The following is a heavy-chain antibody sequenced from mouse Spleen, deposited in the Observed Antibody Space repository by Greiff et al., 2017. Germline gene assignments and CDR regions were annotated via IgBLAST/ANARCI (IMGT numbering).Heavy chain of an antibody. V-gene: IGHV5-4*01. CDR1: GFTFSSYA. CDR3: ARDVGHY. Sequence: EVKLVESGGGLVKPGGSLKLSCAASGFTFSSYAMSWVRQTPEKRLEWVATISDGGSYTYYPDNVKGRFTISRDNAKNNLYLQMSHLKSEDTAMYYCARDVGHYWGQGTTLTVSS. J-gene: IGHJ2*01. D-gene: IGHD4-1*01. CDR2: ISDGGSYT.